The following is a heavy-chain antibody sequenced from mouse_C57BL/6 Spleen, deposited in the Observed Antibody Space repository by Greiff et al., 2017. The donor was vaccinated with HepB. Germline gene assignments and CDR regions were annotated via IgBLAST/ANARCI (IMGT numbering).Heavy chain of an antibody. CDR2: ISDGGSYT. V-gene: IGHV5-4*01. CDR3: ARERITTVVATPFAY. CDR1: GFTFSSYA. Sequence: DVKLVESGGGLVKPGGSLKLSCAASGFTFSSYAMSWVRQTPEKRLEWVATISDGGSYTYYPDNVKGRFTISRDNAKNNLYLQMSHLKSEDTAMYYCARERITTVVATPFAYWGQGTLVTVSA. J-gene: IGHJ3*01. D-gene: IGHD1-1*01.